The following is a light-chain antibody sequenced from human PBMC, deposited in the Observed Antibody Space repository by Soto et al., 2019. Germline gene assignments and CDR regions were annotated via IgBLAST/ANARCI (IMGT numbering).Light chain of an antibody. Sequence: DIPMTQSPSSLSASVGDRVTSTCRASQGIRNHLAWFQQKPGQAPKSPIYAASSLQSGAPPKFGGSGSATDWSLNIGSLQPADFAAYDCQQYDSYPPAFVQGTVLVIK. V-gene: IGKV1-16*02. CDR1: QGIRNH. CDR2: AAS. J-gene: IGKJ5*01. CDR3: QQYDSYPPA.